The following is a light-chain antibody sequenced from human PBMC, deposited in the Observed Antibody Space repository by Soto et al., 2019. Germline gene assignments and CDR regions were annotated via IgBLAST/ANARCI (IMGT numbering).Light chain of an antibody. Sequence: EIVLTQSPGTLSLSPGERATLSCRASQSVSSYLAWYQQKPGQAPRLLIYDASTRATGISARFSGSGSGTDFTLTISRLEPEDFAVYYCQQRSTWPVTFGQGTKVEVK. CDR2: DAS. CDR3: QQRSTWPVT. CDR1: QSVSSY. J-gene: IGKJ1*01. V-gene: IGKV3-11*01.